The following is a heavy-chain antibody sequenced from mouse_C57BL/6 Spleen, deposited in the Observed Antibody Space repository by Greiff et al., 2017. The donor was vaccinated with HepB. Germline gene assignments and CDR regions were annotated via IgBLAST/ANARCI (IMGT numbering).Heavy chain of an antibody. D-gene: IGHD1-1*02. CDR3: ARDDYDFDY. CDR1: GYSITSGYY. J-gene: IGHJ2*01. Sequence: EVQLVESGPGLVKPSQSLSLTCSVTGYSITSGYYWNWIRQFPGNKLEWMGYISYDGSNNYNPSLKNRISITRDTSKNQFFLKLNSVTTEDTATYYCARDDYDFDYWGQGTTLTVSS. CDR2: ISYDGSN. V-gene: IGHV3-6*01.